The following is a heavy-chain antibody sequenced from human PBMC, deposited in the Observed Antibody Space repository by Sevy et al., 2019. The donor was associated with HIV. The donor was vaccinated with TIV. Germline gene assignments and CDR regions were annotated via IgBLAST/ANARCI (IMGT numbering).Heavy chain of an antibody. D-gene: IGHD3-9*01. V-gene: IGHV1-18*01. Sequence: ASVKVSCKASGYTFSSYGLNWVRQAPGQGLEWMGGISTHTGNTNYAPKLQGRVTLTTDTSTSTAYMELRSLRSDDTAVYYCAKGQGDYDILTGYYNWWFDPWGQGTLVTVSS. CDR2: ISTHTGNT. J-gene: IGHJ5*02. CDR3: AKGQGDYDILTGYYNWWFDP. CDR1: GYTFSSYG.